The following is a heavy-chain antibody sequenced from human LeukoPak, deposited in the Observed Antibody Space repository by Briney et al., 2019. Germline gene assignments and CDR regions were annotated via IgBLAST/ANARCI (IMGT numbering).Heavy chain of an antibody. J-gene: IGHJ4*02. CDR1: GYTFTSEG. CDR3: ARVRNIAAAAYFDY. Sequence: GASVKVSCKASGYTFTSEGISWVRQAPGHGREWMGWISAYNGNTNYAQKLQGRVTMTTDTSTSTAYMELRSLRSDDTAVYYCARVRNIAAAAYFDYWGQGTLVTVSS. V-gene: IGHV1-18*01. D-gene: IGHD6-13*01. CDR2: ISAYNGNT.